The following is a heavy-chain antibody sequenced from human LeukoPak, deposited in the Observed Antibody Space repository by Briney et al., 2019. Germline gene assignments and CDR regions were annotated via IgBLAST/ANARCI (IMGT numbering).Heavy chain of an antibody. CDR2: IYHSGRT. Sequence: SETLSLTCTVSGGSISSDFYWSWIRQPPGKGLEWIGYIYHSGRTSYNPSLKSRVTISVDTSNNQFSLKLSFVTAADTAVYFCARVDGATLDYWGQGTLVTVSS. CDR1: GGSISSDFY. V-gene: IGHV4-30-4*01. J-gene: IGHJ4*02. D-gene: IGHD4/OR15-4a*01. CDR3: ARVDGATLDY.